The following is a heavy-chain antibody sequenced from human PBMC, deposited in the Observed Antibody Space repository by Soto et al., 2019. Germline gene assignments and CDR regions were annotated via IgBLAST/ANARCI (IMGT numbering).Heavy chain of an antibody. Sequence: EVRVLESGGGLVQPGGSLRLSCSASGFTFNDINWVRQAPGKGLEWISRITGGGHTDYVDSVKGRFTISRDNSKNTGYLQMNSLRVDDTAVYYCVKDRSGWGSFDIWGQGTVVTVSS. CDR1: GFTFND. CDR3: VKDRSGWGSFDI. D-gene: IGHD3-16*01. J-gene: IGHJ3*02. V-gene: IGHV3-23*01. CDR2: ITGGGHT.